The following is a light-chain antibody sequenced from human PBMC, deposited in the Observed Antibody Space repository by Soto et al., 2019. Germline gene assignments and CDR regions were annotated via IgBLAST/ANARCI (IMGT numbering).Light chain of an antibody. J-gene: IGLJ1*01. V-gene: IGLV1-44*01. Sequence: QSVLTQPPSASGTPGQRVTISCSGTGPDIGTNAVSWYQQFPGTAPKLLIHSNDKRPSGVPDRFSGSKSGTSASLAISGLQSEDEAHYYCATWADSLNVFGTGTKLTVL. CDR1: GPDIGTNA. CDR3: ATWADSLNV. CDR2: SND.